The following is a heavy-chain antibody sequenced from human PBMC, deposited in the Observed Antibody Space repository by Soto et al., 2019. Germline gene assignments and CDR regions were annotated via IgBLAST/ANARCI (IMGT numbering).Heavy chain of an antibody. CDR1: GGTFSNYA. CDR2: IIPLFGTP. Sequence: QVQLVQSGAEVKKPGSSVKVSCKASGGTFSNYAINWVRQAPGQGLEWMGGIIPLFGTPNYAQKFQGRVTFTAHKSTSTADMELRSLRSDDTAVYYCARGWETVGTTTPFAYWGQGTLVTVSS. D-gene: IGHD1-26*01. CDR3: ARGWETVGTTTPFAY. J-gene: IGHJ4*02. V-gene: IGHV1-69*06.